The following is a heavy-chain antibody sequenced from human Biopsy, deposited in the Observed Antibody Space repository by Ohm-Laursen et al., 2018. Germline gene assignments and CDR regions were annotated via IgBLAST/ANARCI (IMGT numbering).Heavy chain of an antibody. J-gene: IGHJ4*02. D-gene: IGHD2-8*01. CDR2: INRKTGAT. CDR3: ARDPLNGHKHFDY. CDR1: SYTFTDYN. V-gene: IGHV1-2*02. Sequence: ASVKVSYKASSYTFTDYNIHWMRQAPGQGLEWLGYINRKTGATNYAQKFQGTVTMTRDTSISTAYLALGSLRSSDTAIYYCARDPLNGHKHFDYWGQGSLVTVSS.